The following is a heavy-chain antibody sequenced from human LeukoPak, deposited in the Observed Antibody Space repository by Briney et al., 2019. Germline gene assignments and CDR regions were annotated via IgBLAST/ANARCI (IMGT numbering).Heavy chain of an antibody. CDR3: ARDRYDFWSGYYSYFDY. J-gene: IGHJ4*02. V-gene: IGHV1-2*02. D-gene: IGHD3-3*01. CDR1: GYTFTGYY. Sequence: ASVKVSCKASGYTFTGYYMHWVRQAPGQGLEWMGWINPNSGGTNYAQKFQGRVTMTRDTSIRTAYMELSRLRSDDTAVYYCARDRYDFWSGYYSYFDYWGQGTLVTVSS. CDR2: INPNSGGT.